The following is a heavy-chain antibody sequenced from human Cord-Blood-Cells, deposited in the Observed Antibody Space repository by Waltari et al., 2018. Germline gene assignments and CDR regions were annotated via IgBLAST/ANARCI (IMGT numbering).Heavy chain of an antibody. CDR2: ISYDGSNK. J-gene: IGHJ4*02. D-gene: IGHD1-26*01. V-gene: IGHV3-30*04. CDR1: GFTLRSYA. CDR3: AREAPGTLFDY. Sequence: QVQLVESGGGVVQPGRSLRLSCAASGFTLRSYAMHWVRQAPGKGLEWVAVISYDGSNKYYADSVKGRFTISRDNSKNTLYLQMNSLRAEDTAVYYCAREAPGTLFDYWGQGTLVTVSS.